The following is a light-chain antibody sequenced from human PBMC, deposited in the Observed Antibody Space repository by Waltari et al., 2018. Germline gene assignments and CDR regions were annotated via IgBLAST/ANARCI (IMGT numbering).Light chain of an antibody. J-gene: IGKJ1*01. CDR1: QSVSTN. Sequence: EIVMTQSPVTLSVSPGERATLSCRSSQSVSTNLAWYQQKPGQAPRLLIYGPPTRATGFPARFSGSGSGTEFTLTISSLQSEDFAVYYCQQYKNWPPWTFGQGTKVEIK. V-gene: IGKV3-15*01. CDR3: QQYKNWPPWT. CDR2: GPP.